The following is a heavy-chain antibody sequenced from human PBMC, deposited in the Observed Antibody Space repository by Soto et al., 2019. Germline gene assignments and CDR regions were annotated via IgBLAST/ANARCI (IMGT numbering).Heavy chain of an antibody. CDR2: INSDGSST. J-gene: IGHJ6*03. V-gene: IGHV3-74*01. D-gene: IGHD6-19*01. CDR1: GFTFSSYW. CDR3: AREEQWLGATYYYYMDV. Sequence: GGSLRLSCAASGFTFSSYWMHWVRQAPGKGLVWVSRINSDGSSTSYADSVKGRFTISRDNAKNTLYLQMNSLRAEDTAVYYCAREEQWLGATYYYYMDVWGKGTTVTVSS.